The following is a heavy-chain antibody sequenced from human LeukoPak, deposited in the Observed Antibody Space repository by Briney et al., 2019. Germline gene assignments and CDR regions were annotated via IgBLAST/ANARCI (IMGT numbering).Heavy chain of an antibody. D-gene: IGHD5-24*01. V-gene: IGHV3-7*01. Sequence: GGSLRLSCAASGFTFSSYWMSWVRQAPGKGLEWVANIKQDGSEKYYVDSVKGRFTISRDNSKNTLYLQMNSLRAEDTAVYYCAKAARPRQSIYYFDYWGQGTLVTVSS. J-gene: IGHJ4*02. CDR2: IKQDGSEK. CDR1: GFTFSSYW. CDR3: AKAARPRQSIYYFDY.